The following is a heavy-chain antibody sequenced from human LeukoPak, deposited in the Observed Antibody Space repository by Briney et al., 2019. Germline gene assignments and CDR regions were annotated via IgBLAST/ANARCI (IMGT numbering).Heavy chain of an antibody. Sequence: PGTSLRLSCAASGFTFSSYGMNWVRQAPGKGLEWVAVISYDGTNKFYVDSLRGRFTISRDNSKNTLYLQMNSLRAEDTAVYYCAKHGYYGSGTYPDYWGQGTLVTVSS. D-gene: IGHD3-10*01. CDR3: AKHGYYGSGTYPDY. CDR2: ISYDGTNK. V-gene: IGHV3-30*18. J-gene: IGHJ4*02. CDR1: GFTFSSYG.